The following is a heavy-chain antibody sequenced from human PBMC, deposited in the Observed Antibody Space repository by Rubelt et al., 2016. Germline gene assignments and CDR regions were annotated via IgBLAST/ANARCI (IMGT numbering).Heavy chain of an antibody. CDR1: GYTFTSYA. Sequence: QVQLVQSGAEVKKPGASVKVSCKASGYTFTSYAMHWVRQAPGQRLEWMGWINAGNGNNKYSQKCQGRVTITRDTSASTAYMELSSLRSEDTAVYYCARGGLSELLWFGESRIDYWGQGTLVTVSS. V-gene: IGHV1-3*01. J-gene: IGHJ4*02. D-gene: IGHD3-10*01. CDR2: INAGNGNN. CDR3: ARGGLSELLWFGESRIDY.